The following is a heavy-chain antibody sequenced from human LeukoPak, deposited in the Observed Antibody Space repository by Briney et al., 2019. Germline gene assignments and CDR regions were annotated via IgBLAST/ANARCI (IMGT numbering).Heavy chain of an antibody. Sequence: TSETLSLTCTVSGASISGYFWSWIRQPPGKGLEWIGYISSSGNTNYNPSLKSRVTISVDTSKNRFSLKLSSVTAADTAVYYCARSRSGYSYDHAAFEIWGQGTMVTVSS. CDR2: ISSSGNT. CDR3: ARSRSGYSYDHAAFEI. J-gene: IGHJ3*02. V-gene: IGHV4-59*01. CDR1: GASISGYF. D-gene: IGHD5-18*01.